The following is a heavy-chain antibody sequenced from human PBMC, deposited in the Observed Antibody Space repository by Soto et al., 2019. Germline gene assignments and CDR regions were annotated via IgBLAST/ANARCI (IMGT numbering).Heavy chain of an antibody. V-gene: IGHV3-21*01. Sequence: EVQLVESGGGLVKPGGSLRLSCAASGFTFSSYSMNWVRQAPGKGLEWVSTISSSRYIYYVDSVKGRFTISRDNARNSLYLQMNSLRAEDTAVYYCVREEGSGWACWGQGTLVTVSS. D-gene: IGHD6-19*01. CDR1: GFTFSSYS. CDR2: ISSSRYI. J-gene: IGHJ4*02. CDR3: VREEGSGWAC.